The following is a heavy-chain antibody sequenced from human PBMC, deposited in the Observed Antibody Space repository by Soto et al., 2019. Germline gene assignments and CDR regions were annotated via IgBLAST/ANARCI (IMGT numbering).Heavy chain of an antibody. CDR1: GFTFSSYE. V-gene: IGHV3-48*03. J-gene: IGHJ4*02. Sequence: EVQLVESGGGLVQPGGSLRLSCAASGFTFSSYEMNWVRQAPGKGLEWVSYISSSGSTIYYADSVKGRFTISRDNAKNSLYLQMNSLRAEERAVYYCARGQYSSGGGYFDYWGQETLVTVSS. CDR2: ISSSGSTI. CDR3: ARGQYSSGGGYFDY. D-gene: IGHD6-19*01.